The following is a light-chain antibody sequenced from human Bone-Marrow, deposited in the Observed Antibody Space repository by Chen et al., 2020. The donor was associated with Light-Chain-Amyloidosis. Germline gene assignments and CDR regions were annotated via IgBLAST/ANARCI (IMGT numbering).Light chain of an antibody. CDR3: QVWDRSSDRPV. V-gene: IGLV3-21*02. CDR2: DDR. Sequence: SYVLTQPSSGSVPPGQTATLACGGNNIGSTSVHWYQQTPGQAPLLVDYDDRDRPSGIPGRLSGTNSGNTATLTISRVEAGDEADYYCQVWDRSSDRPVFGGGTKLTVL. J-gene: IGLJ3*02. CDR1: NIGSTS.